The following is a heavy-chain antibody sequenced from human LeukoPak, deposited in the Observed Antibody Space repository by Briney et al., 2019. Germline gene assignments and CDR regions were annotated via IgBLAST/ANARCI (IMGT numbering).Heavy chain of an antibody. CDR3: ARDHGYYYDSSGYGPYDY. CDR2: INPNSGGT. V-gene: IGHV1-2*02. D-gene: IGHD3-22*01. J-gene: IGHJ4*02. Sequence: ASVKVSCKASGYTFTSYYMHWVRQAPGQGLEWMGWINPNSGGTNYAQKFQGRVTMTRDTSISTAYMELSRLRSDDTAVYYCARDHGYYYDSSGYGPYDYWGQGTLVTVSS. CDR1: GYTFTSYY.